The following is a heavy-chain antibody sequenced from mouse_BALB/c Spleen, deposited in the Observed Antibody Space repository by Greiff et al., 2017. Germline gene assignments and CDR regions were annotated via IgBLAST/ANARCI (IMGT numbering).Heavy chain of an antibody. CDR1: GFTFSSFA. CDR3: ARYDWFAY. CDR2: ISSGSSTI. V-gene: IGHV5-17*02. J-gene: IGHJ3*01. D-gene: IGHD2-3*01. Sequence: EVQLMESGGGLVQPGGSLKLSCAASGFTFSSFAMHWVRQAPEKGLEWVAYISSGSSTIYYADTVTGRFTISRDNPKNTLFLQMTSLRSEDTAMYYCARYDWFAYWGQGTLVTVSA.